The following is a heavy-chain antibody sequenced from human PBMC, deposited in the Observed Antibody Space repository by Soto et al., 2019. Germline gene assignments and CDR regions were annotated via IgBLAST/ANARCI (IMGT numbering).Heavy chain of an antibody. D-gene: IGHD6-13*01. Sequence: SVKVSCKASGGTFSSYAISWVRQAPGQGLEWMGGIIPIFGTANYAQKFQGRVTITADESTSTAYMELSSLRSEDTAVYYCATSHLLAAPQLVWHNYYYYGMHVWRQRSTVTVSS. CDR2: IIPIFGTA. J-gene: IGHJ6*02. V-gene: IGHV1-69*13. CDR1: GGTFSSYA. CDR3: ATSHLLAAPQLVWHNYYYYGMHV.